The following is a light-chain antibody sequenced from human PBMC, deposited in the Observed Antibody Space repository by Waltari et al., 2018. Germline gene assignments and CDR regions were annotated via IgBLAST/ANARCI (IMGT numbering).Light chain of an antibody. J-gene: IGLJ2*01. CDR2: SNN. CDR3: APWDNSLNGPV. V-gene: IGLV1-44*01. CDR1: ASTLGFQP. Sequence: QSVLTQPPSASGTPGQTVTISCSGSASTLGFQPVNWYQQVPGTAPKLLIYSNNQRPSGVPDRFSGSKSGTSVSLAISGLQSEDEAVYYCAPWDNSLNGPVFGGGTKLTVL.